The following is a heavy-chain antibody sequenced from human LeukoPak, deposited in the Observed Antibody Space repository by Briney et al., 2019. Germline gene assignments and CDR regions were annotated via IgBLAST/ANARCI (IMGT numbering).Heavy chain of an antibody. V-gene: IGHV3-48*03. CDR2: ITISGSTT. D-gene: IGHD3-10*02. Sequence: PGGSLRLSCAASGFTFSSYEMNWVRQAPGKGLEWVSFITISGSTTHYADSVKGRFTISRDNAKNSLYLQMNSLRAEDTAVYYCAELGITMIGGVWGKGTTVTISS. CDR1: GFTFSSYE. J-gene: IGHJ6*04. CDR3: AELGITMIGGV.